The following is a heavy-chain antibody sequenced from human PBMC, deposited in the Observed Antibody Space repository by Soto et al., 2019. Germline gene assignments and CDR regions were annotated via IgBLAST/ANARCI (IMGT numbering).Heavy chain of an antibody. CDR2: IKEDGSLK. CDR3: VRDSYTAHWHSAGEDY. CDR1: GFSLTNYW. V-gene: IGHV3-7*01. J-gene: IGHJ4*02. Sequence: DVHLVESGGGLVQPGGSLRLSCAASGFSLTNYWMTWVRQAPGKGPEGLANIKEDGSLKFFVDCVRGRFTISRDNAKNSVYLEMSRLRAEDTAVYYCVRDSYTAHWHSAGEDYWGQGTLVTVSS. D-gene: IGHD1-7*01.